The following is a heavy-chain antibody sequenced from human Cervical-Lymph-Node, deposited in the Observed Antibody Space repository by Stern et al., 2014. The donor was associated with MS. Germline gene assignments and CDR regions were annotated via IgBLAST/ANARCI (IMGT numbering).Heavy chain of an antibody. V-gene: IGHV3-7*03. D-gene: IGHD6-19*01. CDR2: IKGDGSGE. CDR3: ARGRFVSGWYPDYFDT. CDR1: GFSFSSSW. Sequence: EVQLVESGGGLVQPGGSLRLSCAASGFSFSSSWMSWVRQAPGKGLEWVANIKGDGSGEYYVDSLKGRLSISRDNAENSLYLQIYSLRVDDTAVYYCARGRFVSGWYPDYFDTWGRGTQVTVS. J-gene: IGHJ4*02.